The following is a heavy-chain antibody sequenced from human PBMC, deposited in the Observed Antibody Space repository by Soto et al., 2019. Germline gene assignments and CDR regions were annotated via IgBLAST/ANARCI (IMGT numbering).Heavy chain of an antibody. J-gene: IGHJ4*02. D-gene: IGHD3-22*01. V-gene: IGHV3-73*01. CDR2: IRSKTNRYAT. CDR1: GFTFSDYA. CDR3: SSYDSVDAIFDY. Sequence: LRLSCAASGFTFSDYAMHWVRQASGKGLEWVGRIRSKTNRYATAYTASVKGRFTISRDDSKNTAYLQMKSLKFDDTAAYYCSSYDSVDAIFDYWGQGTLVTVSS.